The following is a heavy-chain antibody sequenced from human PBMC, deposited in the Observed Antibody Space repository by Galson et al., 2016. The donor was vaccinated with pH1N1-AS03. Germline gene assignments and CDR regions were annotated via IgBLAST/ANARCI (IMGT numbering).Heavy chain of an antibody. CDR3: ARTLNYNTGLDV. J-gene: IGHJ6*02. D-gene: IGHD5-24*01. CDR2: IDWGDGT. V-gene: IGHV2-70*04. Sequence: KPTQTLTLTCTVSGFSLSTGGMRVSWIRQPPGKALEWLGRIDWGDGTFYSTSLKTRLTISKDTSKNQVVLAMTNMVPVDTGTYYCARTLNYNTGLDVWGPGATVTVSS. CDR1: GFSLSTGGMR.